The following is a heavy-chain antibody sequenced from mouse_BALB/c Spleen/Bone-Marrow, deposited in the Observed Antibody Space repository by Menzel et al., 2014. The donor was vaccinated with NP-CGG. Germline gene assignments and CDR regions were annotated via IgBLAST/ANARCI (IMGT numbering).Heavy chain of an antibody. CDR3: ASYDYGYYFDY. D-gene: IGHD2-4*01. Sequence: EVQLVESGAELVKPWASVKLSCTTSGFNIKDTYMHWVKLRPEQGLEWIGRIVPANGNTKYAPKFQGKATITADTSSNTAYLQLSSLTSEDTAVYFCASYDYGYYFDYWGQGTTLTVSS. CDR1: GFNIKDTY. CDR2: IVPANGNT. V-gene: IGHV14-3*02. J-gene: IGHJ2*01.